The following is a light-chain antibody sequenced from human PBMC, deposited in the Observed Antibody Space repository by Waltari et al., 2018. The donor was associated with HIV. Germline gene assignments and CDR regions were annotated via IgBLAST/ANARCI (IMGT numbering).Light chain of an antibody. CDR3: QQYGSSPLYS. Sequence: EIVLTQSPGTLSLSPGERATLSCRASQSVSSSYLAWYQQKPRQAPRLLIYGASSRATGIPDRFSGSGSGTDFTLTISILEPEDFAVYYCQQYGSSPLYSFGQGTKLEIK. CDR1: QSVSSSY. CDR2: GAS. V-gene: IGKV3-20*01. J-gene: IGKJ2*03.